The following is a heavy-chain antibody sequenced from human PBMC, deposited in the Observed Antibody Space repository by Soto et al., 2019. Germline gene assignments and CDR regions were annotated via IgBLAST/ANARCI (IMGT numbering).Heavy chain of an antibody. CDR1: GYTFSDYY. CDR3: ARGRQWPIDH. V-gene: IGHV3-11*04. Sequence: PGGSLRLSCAASGYTFSDYYMSWIRQAPGKGLEWISYISSSSTTIYYADSVKGRFTVTRDNAKNSLFVQMNSLRAEDTAVYYCARGRQWPIDHWGQGTLVTVSS. CDR2: ISSSSTTI. J-gene: IGHJ4*02. D-gene: IGHD6-19*01.